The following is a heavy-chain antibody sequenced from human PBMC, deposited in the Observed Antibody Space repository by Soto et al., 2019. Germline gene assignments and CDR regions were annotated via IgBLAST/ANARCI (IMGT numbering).Heavy chain of an antibody. CDR2: IIPIFGTA. V-gene: IGHV1-69*13. Sequence: SVKVSCKASGGTFSSYAISWVRQAPGQGLEWMGGIIPIFGTANYAQKFQGRVTITADESTSTAYMELSSLRSEYTAVYYCARGGYDFGDAFDIWGQGTMVTVSS. J-gene: IGHJ3*02. CDR3: ARGGYDFGDAFDI. CDR1: GGTFSSYA. D-gene: IGHD5-12*01.